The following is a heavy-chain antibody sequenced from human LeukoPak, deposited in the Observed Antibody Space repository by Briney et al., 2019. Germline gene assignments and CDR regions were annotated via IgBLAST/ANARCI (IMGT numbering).Heavy chain of an antibody. J-gene: IGHJ4*02. CDR2: IYHSGST. V-gene: IGHV4-39*01. CDR1: GGSISSGGYY. Sequence: SETLSLTCSVSGGSISSGGYYWSWIRQPPGKGLEWIGSIYHSGSTYYTPSLKSRVTISVDTSKNQFSLKLSSVTAADTAVYYCARVVVGAADFDYWGQGTLVTVSS. D-gene: IGHD6-13*01. CDR3: ARVVVGAADFDY.